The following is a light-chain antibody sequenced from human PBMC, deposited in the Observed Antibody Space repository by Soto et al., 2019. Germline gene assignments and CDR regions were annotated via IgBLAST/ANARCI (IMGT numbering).Light chain of an antibody. J-gene: IGKJ4*01. CDR2: DAS. Sequence: IMLTQSPATLSLSPGERATLSCRASQSVSRYLAWHQQKPGQAPRLLIYDASTGATGIPARFSGSGSGTEFALTISSLQPEDFAVYYCQEYSNWPVTFGEGTKVDIK. CDR1: QSVSRY. V-gene: IGKV3-11*01. CDR3: QEYSNWPVT.